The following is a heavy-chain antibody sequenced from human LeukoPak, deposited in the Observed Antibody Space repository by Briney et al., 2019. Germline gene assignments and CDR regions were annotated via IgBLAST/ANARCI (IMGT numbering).Heavy chain of an antibody. D-gene: IGHD2-2*01. V-gene: IGHV1-69*13. J-gene: IGHJ6*03. Sequence: SVKVSCKASGGTFSSYAISWVRQAPGQGLEWMGGIIPIFGTANYAQKFQGRVTITADESTSTGYMELSSLRSEDTAVYYCARATQHCSSTSCYGRDYYYYYYMDVWGKGTTVTVSS. CDR3: ARATQHCSSTSCYGRDYYYYYYMDV. CDR1: GGTFSSYA. CDR2: IIPIFGTA.